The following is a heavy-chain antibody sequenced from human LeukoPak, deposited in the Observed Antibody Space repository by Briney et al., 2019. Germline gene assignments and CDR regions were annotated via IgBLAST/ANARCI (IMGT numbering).Heavy chain of an antibody. D-gene: IGHD2-15*01. J-gene: IGHJ1*01. CDR3: AREDGFCSGGSCYQH. Sequence: PGGSLRLSCAASGFNFDDYGMSWVRQAPGRGLEWVSFINWNGVSTDYADSVKGRFTISRDNAKNSLYLQMSSLRVEDTALYYCAREDGFCSGGSCYQHWGQGALAAVSS. CDR2: INWNGVST. V-gene: IGHV3-20*04. CDR1: GFNFDDYG.